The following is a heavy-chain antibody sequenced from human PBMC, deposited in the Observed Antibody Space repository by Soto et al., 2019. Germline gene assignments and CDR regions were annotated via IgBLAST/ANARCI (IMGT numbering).Heavy chain of an antibody. J-gene: IGHJ4*02. CDR3: ARQALVLGFDY. CDR2: INHSGST. V-gene: IGHV4-34*01. Sequence: SETLSLTCAVYGGSFSGYYWSWIRRPPGKGLEWIGEINHSGSTNYNPSLKSRVTISVDTSKNQFSLKLSSVTAADTAVYYCARQALVLGFDYWGQGTLVTVSS. D-gene: IGHD6-13*01. CDR1: GGSFSGYY.